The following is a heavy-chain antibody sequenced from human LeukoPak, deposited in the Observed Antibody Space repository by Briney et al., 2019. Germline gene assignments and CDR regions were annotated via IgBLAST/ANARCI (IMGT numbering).Heavy chain of an antibody. CDR2: MNPNSGNT. V-gene: IGHV1-8*01. CDR3: ARDRRDYYDSGGLTPSDYFYMDV. D-gene: IGHD3-22*01. CDR1: GYTFTSYD. J-gene: IGHJ6*03. Sequence: ASVKVSCKASGYTFTSYDINWVRQATGQGLEWMGWMNPNSGNTGYAQKFQGRVTMTRNTSISTAYMELSSLRSEDTAMYYCARDRRDYYDSGGLTPSDYFYMDVWGKGTTVTVSS.